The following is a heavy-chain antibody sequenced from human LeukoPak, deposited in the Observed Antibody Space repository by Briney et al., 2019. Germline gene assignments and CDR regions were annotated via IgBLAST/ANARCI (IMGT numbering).Heavy chain of an antibody. Sequence: SETLSLTCTVSGVSISSYYWSWIRQPPGKGLEGIGYIYYSGSTNYNPSLKSRVTTSVDTSKNQFSLTLSSVTAADTAVYYCASRNFGVVTDWGQGTLVSVSS. CDR3: ASRNFGVVTD. V-gene: IGHV4-59*12. CDR1: GVSISSYY. J-gene: IGHJ4*02. D-gene: IGHD3-3*01. CDR2: IYYSGST.